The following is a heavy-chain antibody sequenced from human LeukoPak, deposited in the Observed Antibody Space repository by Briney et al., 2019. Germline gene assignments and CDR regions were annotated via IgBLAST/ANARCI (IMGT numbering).Heavy chain of an antibody. D-gene: IGHD2-2*02. CDR3: ARFRRYCSSTSCYRVAFDI. J-gene: IGHJ3*02. CDR1: GYTFTSYD. V-gene: IGHV1-18*01. CDR2: ISAYNGNT. Sequence: ASVKVSCKASGYTFTSYDINWVRQATGQGLEWMGWISAYNGNTNYAQKLQGRVTMTTDTSTSTAYMELRSLRSDDTAVYYCARFRRYCSSTSCYRVAFDIWGQGTMVTVSS.